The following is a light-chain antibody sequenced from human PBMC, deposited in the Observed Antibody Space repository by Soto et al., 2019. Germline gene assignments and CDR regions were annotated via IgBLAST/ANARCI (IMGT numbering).Light chain of an antibody. CDR3: QQLFDSPIT. Sequence: DIQMTQSPSTLSASVGDRVTITCRASQSINNWLAWYQLKPGKAPKLLIYAASTLESGVPSRFSATVSGTEFSLTITSLQPEDFATYYCQQLFDSPITFGQGTRLEI. CDR2: AAS. V-gene: IGKV1-5*01. CDR1: QSINNW. J-gene: IGKJ5*01.